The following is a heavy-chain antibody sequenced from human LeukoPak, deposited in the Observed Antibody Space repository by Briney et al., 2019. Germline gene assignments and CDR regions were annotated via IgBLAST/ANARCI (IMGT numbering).Heavy chain of an antibody. Sequence: GGSLRLSCAASGFTFSSFKMNWVRQAPGKGLEWVAFIRYDGSNKYYADSAKGRFTISRDNSKNTLYLQMNSLRAEDTAVYYCAKDSTAPISITMVRGRWYFDYWGQGTLVTVSS. V-gene: IGHV3-30*02. J-gene: IGHJ4*02. D-gene: IGHD3-10*01. CDR1: GFTFSSFK. CDR2: IRYDGSNK. CDR3: AKDSTAPISITMVRGRWYFDY.